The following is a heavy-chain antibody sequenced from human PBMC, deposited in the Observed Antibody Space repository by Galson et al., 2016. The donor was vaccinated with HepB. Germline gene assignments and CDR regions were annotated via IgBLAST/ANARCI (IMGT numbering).Heavy chain of an antibody. V-gene: IGHV2-5*02. D-gene: IGHD1-1*01. Sequence: PALVKPTQTLTLTCTFSGFSLGTSGVGVGWIRQPPGKALQWLALIYWDDEKRYSPSLKSRLTISKDTSKNQVVLTMTNMDPVDTATYYCARGFDWNGDYWGQGTLVTVSS. CDR3: ARGFDWNGDY. CDR2: IYWDDEK. J-gene: IGHJ4*02. CDR1: GFSLGTSGVG.